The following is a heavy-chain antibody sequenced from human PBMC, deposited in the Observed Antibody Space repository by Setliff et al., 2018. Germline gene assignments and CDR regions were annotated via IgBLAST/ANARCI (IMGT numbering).Heavy chain of an antibody. V-gene: IGHV1-3*01. D-gene: IGHD3-9*01. Sequence: GASVKVSCKASGDTFTGYYMHWVRQAPGQRLEWMGWINAGNGNTKYSQKFQGRVTITRDTSASTAYMELSSLRSEDTAVYYCAREGVSTSLTGVLFDFWGQGTLVTVSS. CDR1: GDTFTGYY. CDR3: AREGVSTSLTGVLFDF. J-gene: IGHJ4*02. CDR2: INAGNGNT.